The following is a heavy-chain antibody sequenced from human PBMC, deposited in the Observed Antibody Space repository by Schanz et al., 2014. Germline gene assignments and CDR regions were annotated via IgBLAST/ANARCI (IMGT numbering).Heavy chain of an antibody. Sequence: QVQLQQWGAGLLKPSETLSLTCAVYGGSFSSNYWSWIRQPPGKGLEWIGEINQSGTTNYNPSLKSRVPMSVDTSKNQISLKLRSVTAADTAVYYCARAARRTRVVPLYFDYWGQGTLVTVSS. J-gene: IGHJ4*02. CDR3: ARAARRTRVVPLYFDY. CDR1: GGSFSSNY. CDR2: INQSGTT. V-gene: IGHV4-34*02. D-gene: IGHD2-2*01.